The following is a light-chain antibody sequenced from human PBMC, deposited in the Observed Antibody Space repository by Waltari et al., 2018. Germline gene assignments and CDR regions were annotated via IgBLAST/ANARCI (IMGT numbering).Light chain of an antibody. CDR1: SSDVGGYNY. V-gene: IGLV2-14*01. CDR3: SSYTSSSTVV. J-gene: IGLJ2*01. Sequence: QSALTQPASVSGSPGQSITISCTGPSSDVGGYNYVSWYQQPPGKAPKLMIYDVSKRPSGVSNRFSGSKSGNTASLTISGLQAEDEADYYCSSYTSSSTVVFGGGTKLTVL. CDR2: DVS.